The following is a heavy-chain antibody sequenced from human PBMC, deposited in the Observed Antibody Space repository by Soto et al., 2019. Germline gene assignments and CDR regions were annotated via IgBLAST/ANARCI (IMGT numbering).Heavy chain of an antibody. CDR1: GFTFSDSA. J-gene: IGHJ4*02. D-gene: IGHD2-21*01. CDR2: IRSKASGYAT. V-gene: IGHV3-73*01. CDR3: VRLLGETYFEY. Sequence: EVQLVESGGGLVQPGGSLKLSCAASGFTFSDSAIQWVRQASGKGLEWVGRIRSKASGYATAYAASVKGRFTISRDDSKNRAYLQMNSLKTEDTAVYLCVRLLGETYFEYWGQGNLVTVSS.